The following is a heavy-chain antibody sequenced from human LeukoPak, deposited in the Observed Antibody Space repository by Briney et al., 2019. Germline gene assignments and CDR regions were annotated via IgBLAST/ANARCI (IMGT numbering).Heavy chain of an antibody. Sequence: GVSLTLSCTACGFTLSRYAMQWLRRATGKALEWVAVISYDGRNKYYAASLKGGFTISRDNSKNTLYLQINSLGAEETAVYYCPRALWDSSGYFTFAYWGQGTLVTVSS. D-gene: IGHD3-22*01. J-gene: IGHJ4*02. V-gene: IGHV3-30*04. CDR3: PRALWDSSGYFTFAY. CDR1: GFTLSRYA. CDR2: ISYDGRNK.